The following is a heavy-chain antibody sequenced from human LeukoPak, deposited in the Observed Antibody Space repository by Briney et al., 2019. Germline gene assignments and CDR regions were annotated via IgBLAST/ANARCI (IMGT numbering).Heavy chain of an antibody. V-gene: IGHV3-23*01. CDR1: GFTFSSYA. Sequence: GGSLRLSCAASGFTFSSYAMSWVRQAPGMGLEWVSAISGSGGSTYYADSVKGRFTISRDNSKNTLYLQMNSLRAEDTAVYYCARDSDSSGYSYYFDYWGQGTLVTVSS. CDR2: ISGSGGST. J-gene: IGHJ4*02. CDR3: ARDSDSSGYSYYFDY. D-gene: IGHD3-22*01.